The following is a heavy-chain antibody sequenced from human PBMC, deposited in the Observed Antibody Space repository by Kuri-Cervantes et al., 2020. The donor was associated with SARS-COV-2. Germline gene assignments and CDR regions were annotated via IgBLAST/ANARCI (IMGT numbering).Heavy chain of an antibody. CDR3: AKDAAGAFDY. CDR2: ISSSSSYI. V-gene: IGHV3-21*04. CDR1: GFTFSSYS. D-gene: IGHD6-13*01. J-gene: IGHJ4*02. Sequence: LSLTCAASGFTFSSYSMNWVRQAPGKGLEWVSSISSSSSYIYYADSVKGRFTISRDNAKNSLYLQMNSLRAEDTALYYCAKDAAGAFDYWGQGTLVTVSS.